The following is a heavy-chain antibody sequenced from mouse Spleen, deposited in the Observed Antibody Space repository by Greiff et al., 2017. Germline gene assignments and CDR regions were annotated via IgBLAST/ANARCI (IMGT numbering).Heavy chain of an antibody. V-gene: IGHV1-18*01. Sequence: EVQLQQSGPELVKPGASVKIPCKASGYTFTDYNMDWVKQSHGKSLEWIGDINPNNGGTIYNQKFKGKATLTVDKSSSTAYMELRSLTSEDTAVYYCARSPIYYDYPYAMDYWGQGTSVTVSS. D-gene: IGHD2-4*01. CDR3: ARSPIYYDYPYAMDY. CDR2: INPNNGGT. J-gene: IGHJ4*01. CDR1: GYTFTDYN.